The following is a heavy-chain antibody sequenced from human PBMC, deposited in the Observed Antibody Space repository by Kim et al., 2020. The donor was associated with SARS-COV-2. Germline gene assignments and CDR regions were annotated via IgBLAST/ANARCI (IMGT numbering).Heavy chain of an antibody. CDR2: ISAYNGNT. J-gene: IGHJ3*02. Sequence: ASVKVSCKASGYTFTSYGISWVRQAPGQGLEWMGWISAYNGNTNYAQKLQGRVTMTTDTTTSTAYMELRSLRSDDTAVYYCARDIREDPQGDSSGYYYRDDAFDIWGQGTMVTVSS. D-gene: IGHD3-22*01. CDR3: ARDIREDPQGDSSGYYYRDDAFDI. V-gene: IGHV1-18*01. CDR1: GYTFTSYG.